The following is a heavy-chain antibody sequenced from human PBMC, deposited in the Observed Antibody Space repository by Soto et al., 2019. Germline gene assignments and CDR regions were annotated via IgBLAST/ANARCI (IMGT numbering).Heavy chain of an antibody. D-gene: IGHD3-10*01. V-gene: IGHV3-30*03. CDR1: GFTFSNYG. Sequence: QVQLVESGGGVVQPGRSLRLSCAASGFTFSNYGLHWVRQAPDKGLEWVAAMSYDGSNKYSADSMKGRFTISRDNSKNTLYLQMNSLRAEDTAVYYCARDTYYGSGTNYFYYLDVWGEGTTVTVSS. J-gene: IGHJ6*03. CDR3: ARDTYYGSGTNYFYYLDV. CDR2: MSYDGSNK.